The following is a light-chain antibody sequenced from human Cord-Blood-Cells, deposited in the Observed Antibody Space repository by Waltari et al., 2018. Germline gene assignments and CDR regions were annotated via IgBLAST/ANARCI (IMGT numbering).Light chain of an antibody. Sequence: NFMLTQPHPVSESPGKTVTISCTRSSGRIASNYVQGYQQRPGSSPTTVIYEDNQRPSGVPDRFSGSIDSSSNSASLTISGLKTEDEADYYCQSYDSSNQVFGGGTKLTVL. CDR2: EDN. CDR1: SGRIASNY. CDR3: QSYDSSNQV. J-gene: IGLJ3*02. V-gene: IGLV6-57*01.